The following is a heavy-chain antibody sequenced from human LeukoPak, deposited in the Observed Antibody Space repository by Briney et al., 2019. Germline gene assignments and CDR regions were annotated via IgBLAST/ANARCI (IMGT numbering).Heavy chain of an antibody. Sequence: SVKVSCKASGFTFPSSAVQWVRQARGQRLEWIGWIVVGSGNTNYAQEFQERVTITRDMSTSTAFMELSSLRSEDTAVYYCAADGSGYYRKFDYWGQGTLVTVSS. CDR1: GFTFPSSA. J-gene: IGHJ4*02. V-gene: IGHV1-58*01. CDR2: IVVGSGNT. D-gene: IGHD3-22*01. CDR3: AADGSGYYRKFDY.